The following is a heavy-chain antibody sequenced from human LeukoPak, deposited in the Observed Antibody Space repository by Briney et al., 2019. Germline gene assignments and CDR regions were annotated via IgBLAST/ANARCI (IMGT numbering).Heavy chain of an antibody. CDR3: AREGNWNFDY. CDR1: GFTFSDYY. V-gene: IGHV3-11*04. J-gene: IGHJ4*02. CDR2: ISSSGNTT. Sequence: PGGSLRLSCAASGFTFSDYYMSWIRQAPGKGLECVSYISSSGNTTYYSDSVKGRFTISRDNAKNSLYLQMNSLRAEDTAVYYCAREGNWNFDYWGQGTLVTVSS. D-gene: IGHD1-1*01.